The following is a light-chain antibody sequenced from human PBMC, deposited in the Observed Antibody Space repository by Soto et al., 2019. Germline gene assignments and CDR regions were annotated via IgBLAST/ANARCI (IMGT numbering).Light chain of an antibody. J-gene: IGLJ2*01. Sequence: QSVLTQPASVSGSPGQSITISCTGTSSDVGAYNYVSWYQQDPGKAPKLLIYDVSNRPSGVSNRFSGSKSSNTASLTISGLQAEDEADYYCSSYTSTSSLVLFGGGTKLTVL. V-gene: IGLV2-14*01. CDR3: SSYTSTSSLVL. CDR2: DVS. CDR1: SSDVGAYNY.